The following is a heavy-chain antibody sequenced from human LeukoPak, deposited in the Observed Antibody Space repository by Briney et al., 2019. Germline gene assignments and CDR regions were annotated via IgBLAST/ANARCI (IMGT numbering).Heavy chain of an antibody. D-gene: IGHD6-13*01. CDR2: IYYTGST. Sequence: SETLSLTCTVSGGSPIGYHWSWIRQPPGKGLEWIGYIYYTGSTNYNPSLKSRVTISVDTSKNQFSLKLSSVTAADTAVYYCARDGRFSSSPSYYWGQGTLVTVSS. V-gene: IGHV4-59*01. CDR3: ARDGRFSSSPSYY. CDR1: GGSPIGYH. J-gene: IGHJ4*02.